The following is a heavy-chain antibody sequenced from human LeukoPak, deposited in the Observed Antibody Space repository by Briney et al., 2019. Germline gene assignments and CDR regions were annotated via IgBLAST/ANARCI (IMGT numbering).Heavy chain of an antibody. J-gene: IGHJ4*02. D-gene: IGHD3-22*01. V-gene: IGHV4-4*02. CDR2: IYHSGST. CDR1: GGSISSSDW. Sequence: PSGTPSLTCAVSGGSISSSDWWSWVRQPPGKGLEWIGEIYHSGSTNNNPSLKSRVTISLDMFKNQFSLKVSSVTAADTAIYYCARRLYDSSGYYLDYWGQGTLVTVSS. CDR3: ARRLYDSSGYYLDY.